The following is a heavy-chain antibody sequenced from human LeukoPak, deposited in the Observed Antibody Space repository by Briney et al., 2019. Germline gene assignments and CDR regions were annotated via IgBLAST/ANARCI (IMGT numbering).Heavy chain of an antibody. CDR1: GGSFSGYY. V-gene: IGHV4-34*01. CDR3: ARGPFAGYSSGWYRV. J-gene: IGHJ4*02. CDR2: INHSGST. Sequence: PSETLSLTCAVYGGSFSGYYWSWIRQPPGKGLAWMGEINHSGSTNYNPSLKSRVTISVDPSKNQFSLKLSSVTAADTAVYYCARGPFAGYSSGWYRVWGQGTLVTVSS. D-gene: IGHD6-19*01.